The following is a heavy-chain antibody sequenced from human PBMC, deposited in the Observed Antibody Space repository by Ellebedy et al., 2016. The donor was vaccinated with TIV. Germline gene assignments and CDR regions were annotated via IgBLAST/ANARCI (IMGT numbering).Heavy chain of an antibody. V-gene: IGHV1-18*01. CDR2: ISAYNGNT. CDR3: ARSIVGANFDY. D-gene: IGHD1-26*01. J-gene: IGHJ4*02. CDR1: GYTFTSYG. Sequence: AASVKVSCKTSGYTFTSYGITWVRQAPGQGLEWMGWISAYNGNTNYAQDLQGRVTMTTDTSTNTAYMELRSRRSDDTAVYYCARSIVGANFDYWGQGTLVTVSS.